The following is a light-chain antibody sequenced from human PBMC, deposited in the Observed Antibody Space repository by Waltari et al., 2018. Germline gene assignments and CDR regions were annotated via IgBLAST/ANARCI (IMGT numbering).Light chain of an antibody. CDR2: EVS. J-gene: IGLJ2*01. CDR3: SSHARSNNVV. CDR1: SSDVGGHNY. Sequence: QSALTQPPSASGSPGQSVTISCTGTSSDVGGHNYVSLYQQHPGKAPKLMIYEVSKRPSGLLDRFSAANSDTAASLTVSVRQAEHDADYYCSSHARSNNVVFGRGPTLTVL. V-gene: IGLV2-8*01.